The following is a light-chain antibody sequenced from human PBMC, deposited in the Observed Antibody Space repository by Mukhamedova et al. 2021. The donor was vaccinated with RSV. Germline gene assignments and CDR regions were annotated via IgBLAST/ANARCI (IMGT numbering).Light chain of an antibody. V-gene: IGKV1-27*01. Sequence: CRASQDINNKLAWHQVKPGNGPKLLISGASTLQSGVPSRLSGRGSGTEFTLTISSLQPEDVATYYCQKYDNARRTFGPGTKVEI. CDR3: QKYDNARRT. J-gene: IGKJ3*01. CDR1: QDINNK. CDR2: GAS.